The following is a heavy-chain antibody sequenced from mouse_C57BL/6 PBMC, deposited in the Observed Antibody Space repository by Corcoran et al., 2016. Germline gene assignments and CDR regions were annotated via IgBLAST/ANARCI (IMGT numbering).Heavy chain of an antibody. CDR3: ARGITTVVAPLDY. Sequence: QVQLNQSGAELVRPGASVKLSCKASGYTFTDYYINWVKQRPGQGLEWIARIYPGSGNTYYNEKFKGKATLTAEKSSSTAYMQLSSLTSEDSAVYFCARGITTVVAPLDYWGQGTTLTVSS. D-gene: IGHD1-1*01. CDR1: GYTFTDYY. CDR2: IYPGSGNT. V-gene: IGHV1-76*01. J-gene: IGHJ2*01.